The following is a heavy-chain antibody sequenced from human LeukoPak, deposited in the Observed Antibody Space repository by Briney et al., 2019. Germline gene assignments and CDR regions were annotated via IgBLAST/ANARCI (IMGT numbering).Heavy chain of an antibody. CDR1: GGSFSGYY. Sequence: SETLSLTCAVYGGSFSGYYWSWIRQPPGKGLEWIGEINHSGSTNYNPSLKSRVTISVDTSKNQFSLKLSSVTAADTAVYYCARDRDSSYFDYWGQGTLVTVSS. D-gene: IGHD6-6*01. V-gene: IGHV4-34*01. CDR2: INHSGST. J-gene: IGHJ4*02. CDR3: ARDRDSSYFDY.